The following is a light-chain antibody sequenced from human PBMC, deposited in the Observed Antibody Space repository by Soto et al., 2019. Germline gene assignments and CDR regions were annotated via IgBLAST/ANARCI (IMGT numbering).Light chain of an antibody. V-gene: IGLV2-14*01. J-gene: IGLJ3*02. Sequence: QSALTQPASVSGSPGQSITISCTGTSSDVGGYNYVSWYPQHPGKAPKLMIYEVSNRPSGVSNRFSGSQSGNTASLTISGLQAEDEADYYCSSYTTSSTHWVFGGGTKLTVL. CDR3: SSYTTSSTHWV. CDR2: EVS. CDR1: SSDVGGYNY.